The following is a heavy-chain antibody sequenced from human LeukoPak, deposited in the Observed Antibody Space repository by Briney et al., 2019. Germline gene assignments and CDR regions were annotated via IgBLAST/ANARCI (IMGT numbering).Heavy chain of an antibody. V-gene: IGHV4-39*07. J-gene: IGHJ4*02. Sequence: PSETLSLTCTVSGGSISSSSYYWGWIRQPPGKGLEWIGSIYYSGSTYYNPSLKSRVTISVDTSKNQFSLKLSSVTAADTAVYYCARDSGWYRFDYWGQGTLVTVSS. D-gene: IGHD6-19*01. CDR2: IYYSGST. CDR3: ARDSGWYRFDY. CDR1: GGSISSSSYY.